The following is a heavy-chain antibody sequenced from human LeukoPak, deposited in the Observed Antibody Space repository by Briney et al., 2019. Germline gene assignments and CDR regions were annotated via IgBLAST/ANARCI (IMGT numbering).Heavy chain of an antibody. V-gene: IGHV3-21*01. CDR1: GFTFSSYS. Sequence: GGSLRLSCAASGFTFSSYSMNWVRQAPGKGLEWVSSISSSSSYIYYADSVKGRFTISRDNAKNSLYLQMNSLRAEDTAVYYCARAFFRRFWSGYYTRDAGHLNDYWGQGTLVTVSS. CDR3: ARAFFRRFWSGYYTRDAGHLNDY. D-gene: IGHD3-3*01. J-gene: IGHJ4*02. CDR2: ISSSSSYI.